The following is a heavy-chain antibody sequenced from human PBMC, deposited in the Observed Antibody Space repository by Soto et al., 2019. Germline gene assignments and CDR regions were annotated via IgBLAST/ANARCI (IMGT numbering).Heavy chain of an antibody. CDR2: FDPEDGET. Sequence: ASVKVSCKVSGYTLTELSMHWVRQAPGKGLEWMGGFDPEDGETIYAQKFQGRVTMTEDTSTDTAYMELSSLRSEDTAVYYCTLHYDXWSGHNNGDYYYYGMDVWGQGTTVTVSS. CDR3: TLHYDXWSGHNNGDYYYYGMDV. V-gene: IGHV1-24*01. CDR1: GYTLTELS. J-gene: IGHJ6*02. D-gene: IGHD3-3*01.